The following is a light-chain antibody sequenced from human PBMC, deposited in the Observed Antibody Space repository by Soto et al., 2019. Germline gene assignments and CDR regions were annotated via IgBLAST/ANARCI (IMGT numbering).Light chain of an antibody. CDR2: EVN. CDR3: CSSGGSPTYV. Sequence: YVPTQPASVSVSTGQSITISCTGTSSNVGSYKLVSWYQQHPGKAPKLMIFEVNKRPSGVSNRFSGSKSGNTASLTISGLKVEDEADYYCCSSGGSPTYVFGTGTKVTVL. J-gene: IGLJ1*01. CDR1: SSNVGSYKL. V-gene: IGLV2-23*02.